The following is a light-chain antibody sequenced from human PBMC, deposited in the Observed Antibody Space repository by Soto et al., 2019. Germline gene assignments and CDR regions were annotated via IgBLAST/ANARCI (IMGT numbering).Light chain of an antibody. CDR2: GAS. V-gene: IGKV3-15*01. CDR1: QSVSSN. CDR3: QQYNNWPRTWT. J-gene: IGKJ1*01. Sequence: EIVMTQSPATLSVSPGERATLSCRASQSVSSNLAWYQQKPGQAPRLLIYGASTRATGIPARFSGSGSGTEFTLTISSLQSEDVAVYYCQQYNNWPRTWTFGQGTKVDIK.